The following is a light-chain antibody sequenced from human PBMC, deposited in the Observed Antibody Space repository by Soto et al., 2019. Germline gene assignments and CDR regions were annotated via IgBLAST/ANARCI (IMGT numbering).Light chain of an antibody. V-gene: IGKV3-20*01. CDR2: GAS. CDR3: QQYGSSPPIT. J-gene: IGKJ4*01. CDR1: QSVSSSY. Sequence: EIVMTQSPATLSVSPGERATLSRRASQSVSSSYLAWYQQKPGQAPRLLIYGASSRATGIPDRFSGSGSGTDFTLTISRLEPEDFEVYSCQQYGSSPPITFGGGTKVDIK.